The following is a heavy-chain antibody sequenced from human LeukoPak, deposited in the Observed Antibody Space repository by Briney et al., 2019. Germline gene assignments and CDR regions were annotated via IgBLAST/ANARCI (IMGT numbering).Heavy chain of an antibody. Sequence: SETLSLTCTVPGGSISSYYWSWIRQPAGKGLEWIGRIYTSGGTNYNPSLKSRVTISVDTSKNQFSLKLSSVTAADTAVYYCARHLSYYYYGMDVWGQGTTVTVSS. CDR3: ARHLSYYYYGMDV. V-gene: IGHV4-4*07. J-gene: IGHJ6*02. D-gene: IGHD3-3*02. CDR2: IYTSGGT. CDR1: GGSISSYY.